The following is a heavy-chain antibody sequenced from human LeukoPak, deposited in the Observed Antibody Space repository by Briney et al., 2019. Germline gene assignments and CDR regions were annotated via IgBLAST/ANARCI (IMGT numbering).Heavy chain of an antibody. CDR1: GGSFSGYY. CDR2: INHSGST. V-gene: IGHV4-34*01. D-gene: IGHD6-13*01. CDR3: ARGRIAAAGKRYYYYGMDV. J-gene: IGHJ6*02. Sequence: SETLSFTCAVYGGSFSGYYWSWIRQPPGKGLEWIGEINHSGSTNYNPSLKSRVTISVDTSKNQFSLKLSSVTAADTAVYYCARGRIAAAGKRYYYYGMDVWGQGTTVTVSS.